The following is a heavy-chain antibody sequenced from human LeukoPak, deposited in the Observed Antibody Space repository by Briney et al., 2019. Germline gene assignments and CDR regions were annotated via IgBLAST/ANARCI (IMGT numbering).Heavy chain of an antibody. CDR3: ATEYCSSSTCRFEY. Sequence: SETLSLTCAVYGGSFSGYYWSWIRQPPGKGLEWIGEINHSGSTNYNPSLKSRVTISGDTSKNQFSLKLTSVTAADTAVYYCATEYCSSSTCRFEYWGQGTLVTVSS. V-gene: IGHV4-34*01. CDR2: INHSGST. J-gene: IGHJ4*02. D-gene: IGHD2-2*01. CDR1: GGSFSGYY.